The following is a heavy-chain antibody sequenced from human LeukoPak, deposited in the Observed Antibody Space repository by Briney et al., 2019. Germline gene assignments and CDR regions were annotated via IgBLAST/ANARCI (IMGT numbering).Heavy chain of an antibody. CDR3: ARASYNWKANWFDP. Sequence: SETLSPTCTVSGGSISSYYWSWIRQPPGKGLEWIGYIYYSGSTNYNPSLKSRVTISVDTSKNQFSLKLSSVTAADTAVYYCARASYNWKANWFDPWGQGTLVTVPS. J-gene: IGHJ5*02. CDR1: GGSISSYY. D-gene: IGHD1-1*01. CDR2: IYYSGST. V-gene: IGHV4-59*01.